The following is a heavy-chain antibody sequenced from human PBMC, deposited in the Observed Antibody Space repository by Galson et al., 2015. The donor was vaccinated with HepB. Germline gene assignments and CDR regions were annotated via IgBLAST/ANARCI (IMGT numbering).Heavy chain of an antibody. CDR1: GFTFSSYH. V-gene: IGHV3-21*01. D-gene: IGHD7-27*01. Sequence: LRLSCAASGFTFSSYHMFWVRQAPGRGLEWVSSISGSADYFYYADSVRGRFIISRDNAESSLSLQMNSLRVEDTAVYYCVRHPPLGTPFDYWGQGALVTVSS. J-gene: IGHJ4*02. CDR3: VRHPPLGTPFDY. CDR2: ISGSADYF.